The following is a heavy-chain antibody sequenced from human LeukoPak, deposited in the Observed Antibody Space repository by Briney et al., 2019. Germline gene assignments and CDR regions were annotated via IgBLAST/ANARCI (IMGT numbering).Heavy chain of an antibody. Sequence: PGRSLRLSCTASGFTFGDYAMSWVRQAPGKGLEWVANINQDESEKNYVDSVKGRFTISRDSAKNSLYLQMNSLRAEDTAVYYCARDRGWFGELLLDYWGQGTLVTVSS. V-gene: IGHV3-7*01. CDR3: ARDRGWFGELLLDY. CDR1: GFTFGDYA. D-gene: IGHD3-10*01. CDR2: INQDESEK. J-gene: IGHJ4*02.